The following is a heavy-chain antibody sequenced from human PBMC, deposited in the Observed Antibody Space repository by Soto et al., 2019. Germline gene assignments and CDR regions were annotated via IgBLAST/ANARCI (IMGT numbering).Heavy chain of an antibody. D-gene: IGHD6-19*01. CDR1: GYTFTSYG. Sequence: ASVKVSCKASGYTFTSYGISWVRQAPGQGLEWMGWISAYNGNTNYAQKLQGRVTMTTDTSTSTAYMELRSLRSDDTAVYYCARDSSGWYHTGFDPWGQGTLVTVSS. J-gene: IGHJ5*02. CDR3: ARDSSGWYHTGFDP. CDR2: ISAYNGNT. V-gene: IGHV1-18*01.